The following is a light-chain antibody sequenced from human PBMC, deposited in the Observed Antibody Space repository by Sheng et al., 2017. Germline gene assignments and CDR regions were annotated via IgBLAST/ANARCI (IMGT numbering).Light chain of an antibody. CDR3: QQFDSYPPFT. CDR1: EGINSA. CDR2: EAS. J-gene: IGKJ3*01. Sequence: AIHLTQSPSSLSASVGDRVTITCRTSEGINSALAWYQQKPGKAPKLLIFEASSLESGVPSRFSGSGSGTEFALTISSLQSEDFATYYCQQFDSYPPFTFGPGPKW. V-gene: IGKV1-13*02.